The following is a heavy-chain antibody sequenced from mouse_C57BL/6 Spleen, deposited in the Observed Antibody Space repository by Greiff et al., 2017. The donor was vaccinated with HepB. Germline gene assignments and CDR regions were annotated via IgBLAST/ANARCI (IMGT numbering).Heavy chain of an antibody. V-gene: IGHV5-17*01. CDR1: GFTFSDYG. Sequence: EVKLMESGGGLVKPGGSLKLSCAASGFTFSDYGMHWVRQAPEKGLEWVAYISSGSSTIYYADTVKGRFTISRDNAKNTLFLQMTSLRSEDTAMYYCARKDHYYGNWYFDVWGTGTTVTVSS. CDR2: ISSGSSTI. J-gene: IGHJ1*03. D-gene: IGHD2-1*01. CDR3: ARKDHYYGNWYFDV.